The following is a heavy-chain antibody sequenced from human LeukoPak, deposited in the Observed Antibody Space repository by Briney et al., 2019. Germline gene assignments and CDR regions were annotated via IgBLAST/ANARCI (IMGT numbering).Heavy chain of an antibody. D-gene: IGHD3-3*01. Sequence: GGSLRLSCAASGFTFSDYYMSWIRQAPGKGLEWASNISSSGSSIYYADSVKGRFTVSRDNAKNSLYLQMNSLRAEDTAVYYCARGNYDFWSGYSYYFDYWGQGTLVTVSS. CDR1: GFTFSDYY. J-gene: IGHJ4*02. V-gene: IGHV3-11*04. CDR2: ISSSGSSI. CDR3: ARGNYDFWSGYSYYFDY.